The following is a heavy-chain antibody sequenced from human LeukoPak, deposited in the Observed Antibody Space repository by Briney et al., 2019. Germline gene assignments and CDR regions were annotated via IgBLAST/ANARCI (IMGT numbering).Heavy chain of an antibody. D-gene: IGHD6-6*01. Sequence: GGSLRLSCAASGFTVSSNYMSWVRQAPGKGLEWVSSISSSSSYIYYADSVKGRFTISRDNAKNSLYLQMNSLRAEDTAVYYCARDSSSSPLIDYWGQGTLVTVSS. V-gene: IGHV3-21*01. CDR3: ARDSSSSPLIDY. CDR2: ISSSSSYI. CDR1: GFTVSSNY. J-gene: IGHJ4*02.